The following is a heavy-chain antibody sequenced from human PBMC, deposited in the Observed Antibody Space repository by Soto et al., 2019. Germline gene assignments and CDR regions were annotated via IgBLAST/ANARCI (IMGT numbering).Heavy chain of an antibody. J-gene: IGHJ6*02. CDR2: ISGSGAGT. D-gene: IGHD3-3*01. V-gene: IGHV3-23*01. Sequence: HPGGSLRLSCTASGFTFSTSAMSWVRQPPGRGLEWVSGISGSGAGTYYADSVKGRFTISRDNSKNTLYLQMSGLRAEDAAVYYCAKGPTVFGAVISFDYYYGMYVWGQGTPVTVSS. CDR1: GFTFSTSA. CDR3: AKGPTVFGAVISFDYYYGMYV.